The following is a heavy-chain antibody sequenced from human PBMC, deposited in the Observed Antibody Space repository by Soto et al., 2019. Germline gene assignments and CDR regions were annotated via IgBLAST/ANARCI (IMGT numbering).Heavy chain of an antibody. D-gene: IGHD3-10*01. Sequence: QVQLVQSGAEVKKPGASVKVSCKASGYTFSIYYMHWVRQAPGQGLEWMGMINPSGGSASYTQKFQGRVTMTRDTSTNPIYMELTSLRSEDTAVYYCVRSHYYGSGAYTLDDNWGQGTQVIVSS. V-gene: IGHV1-46*03. CDR1: GYTFSIYY. CDR2: INPSGGSA. J-gene: IGHJ4*02. CDR3: VRSHYYGSGAYTLDDN.